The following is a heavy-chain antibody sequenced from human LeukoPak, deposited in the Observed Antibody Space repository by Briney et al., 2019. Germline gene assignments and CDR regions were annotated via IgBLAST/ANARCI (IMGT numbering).Heavy chain of an antibody. CDR3: ARDLHSYGSGSVPPDFDY. Sequence: GASVMVSCKASGGTFSSYAISWVRQAPGQGLEWMGRIIPILGIANYAQKFQGRVTITADKSTSTAYMELSSLRSEDTAVYYCARDLHSYGSGSVPPDFDYWGQGTLVTVSS. D-gene: IGHD3-10*01. CDR1: GGTFSSYA. J-gene: IGHJ4*02. V-gene: IGHV1-69*04. CDR2: IIPILGIA.